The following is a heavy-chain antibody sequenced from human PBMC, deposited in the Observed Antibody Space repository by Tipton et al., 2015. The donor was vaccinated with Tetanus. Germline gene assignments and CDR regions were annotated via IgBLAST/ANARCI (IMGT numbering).Heavy chain of an antibody. Sequence: GSLRLSCAASGFTFNRYGINWVRQAPGKGLVRVSSISGSGDTTYYADSVRGRFTVSRDNSKDTVYLDVRSLRDEDTAVYYCATDGLPRGFVMVEATTQKYFRHWGRGTLVTVSS. CDR1: GFTFNRYG. V-gene: IGHV3-23*01. J-gene: IGHJ1*01. D-gene: IGHD2-21*01. CDR2: ISGSGDTT. CDR3: ATDGLPRGFVMVEATTQKYFRH.